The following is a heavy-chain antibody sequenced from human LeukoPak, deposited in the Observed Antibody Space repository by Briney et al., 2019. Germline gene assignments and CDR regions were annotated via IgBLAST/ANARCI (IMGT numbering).Heavy chain of an antibody. V-gene: IGHV3-23*01. J-gene: IGHJ3*02. CDR3: AKDLGYCSGGSCYRDAFDI. CDR1: GFTLSSYA. D-gene: IGHD2-15*01. Sequence: PGGSLRLSCAASGFTLSSYAMSWVRQGPGKGLEWVSAISVSGNTYHADSVKGRFTISRDSSKNTLYLQMNSLRAGDAAVYYCAKDLGYCSGGSCYRDAFDIWGQGTMVTVSS. CDR2: ISVSGNT.